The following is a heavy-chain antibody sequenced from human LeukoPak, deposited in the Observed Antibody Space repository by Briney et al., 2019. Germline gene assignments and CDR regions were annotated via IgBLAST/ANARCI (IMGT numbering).Heavy chain of an antibody. J-gene: IGHJ5*02. CDR3: AREGLGNGDYGFDP. CDR2: IYYSGST. D-gene: IGHD4-17*01. Sequence: KPSETLSLTCTVSGGSISSYYWSWIRQPPGKGLEWIGYIYYSGSTNYNPSLKSRVTISVDTFKNQFSLKLSSVTAADTAVYYCAREGLGNGDYGFDPWGQGTLVTVSS. V-gene: IGHV4-59*01. CDR1: GGSISSYY.